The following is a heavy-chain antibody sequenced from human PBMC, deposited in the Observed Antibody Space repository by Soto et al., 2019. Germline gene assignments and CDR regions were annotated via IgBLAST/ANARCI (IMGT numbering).Heavy chain of an antibody. Sequence: SETLSLTCTVSGGSISRSGYFWSWIRQHPGKGLEWIGYIYGSGSTYYNPSLKSRVSLSVDTSKNQFSLNLTSVTAADTAMYYCARGLRNYYDRSWLQYWGQGTLVTVSS. CDR3: ARGLRNYYDRSWLQY. CDR1: GGSISRSGYF. D-gene: IGHD3-22*01. CDR2: IYGSGST. J-gene: IGHJ4*02. V-gene: IGHV4-31*03.